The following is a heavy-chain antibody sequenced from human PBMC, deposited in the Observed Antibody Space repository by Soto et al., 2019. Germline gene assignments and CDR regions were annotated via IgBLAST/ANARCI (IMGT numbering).Heavy chain of an antibody. CDR1: GGSMRNYF. CDR3: AVGEASSRNLAPYYLDF. CDR2: IHYSGTT. V-gene: IGHV4-59*01. D-gene: IGHD6-13*01. J-gene: IGHJ4*02. Sequence: PSETLSLTCTVSGGSMRNYFWTWIRQPPGKGLEWIGYIHYSGTTSFFPSYNPSLRSRVTISEDTSKNQFSLKLLSVTTADTAVYFCAVGEASSRNLAPYYLDFWGQGTLVTVSS.